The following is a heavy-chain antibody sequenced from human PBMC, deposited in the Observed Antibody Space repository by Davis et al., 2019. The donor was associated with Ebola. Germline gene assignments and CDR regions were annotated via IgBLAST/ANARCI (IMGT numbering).Heavy chain of an antibody. Sequence: MPSETLSLTCAVSGGSISSGGYSWCWIRQPPGKGLEWIGYIYYSGSTYYNPSLKSRVTISVDTSKNQFSLKRSSVTAADTAVYYCARANDFWSGTNWFDPWGQGTLVTVSS. V-gene: IGHV4-30-4*07. CDR1: GGSISSGGYS. CDR3: ARANDFWSGTNWFDP. J-gene: IGHJ5*02. D-gene: IGHD3-3*01. CDR2: IYYSGST.